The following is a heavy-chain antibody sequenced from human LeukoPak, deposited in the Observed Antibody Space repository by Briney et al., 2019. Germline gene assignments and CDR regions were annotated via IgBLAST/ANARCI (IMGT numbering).Heavy chain of an antibody. J-gene: IGHJ5*02. D-gene: IGHD3-3*01. V-gene: IGHV4-4*07. Sequence: SETLSLTCTVSGGSLSSYYWSWIRQPAGKGLEWIGRIYTSGSTNYNPSLKSRVTMSVDTSKNQFSLRLSSVTAADTAVYYCARDLSITIFGVVPHNWFDPWGQGTLVTVSS. CDR3: ARDLSITIFGVVPHNWFDP. CDR2: IYTSGST. CDR1: GGSLSSYY.